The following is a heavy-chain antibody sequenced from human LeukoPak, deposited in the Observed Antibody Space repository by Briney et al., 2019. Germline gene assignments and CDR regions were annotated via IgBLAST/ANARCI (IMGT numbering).Heavy chain of an antibody. D-gene: IGHD6-19*01. Sequence: PSQTLSLTCTVSGGSISSGGYYWSWIRQPPGKGLEWIGYIYHRGSTYYNPSLKSRVTISVDRSKNQFSLKLSSVTAADTAVYYCARVQYSSGWYFDYWGQGTLVTVSS. J-gene: IGHJ4*02. CDR2: IYHRGST. CDR1: GGSISSGGYY. V-gene: IGHV4-30-2*01. CDR3: ARVQYSSGWYFDY.